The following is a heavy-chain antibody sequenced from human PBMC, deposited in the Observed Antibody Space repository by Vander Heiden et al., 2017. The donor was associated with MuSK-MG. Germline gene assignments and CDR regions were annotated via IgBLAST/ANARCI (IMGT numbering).Heavy chain of an antibody. CDR1: GYTFITYY. V-gene: IGHV1-46*01. Sequence: QVQLVQSGAEVKKPGASVNLSCKASGYTFITYYMHWVRQAPGQGLEWMGIIDPSGGTTNYAPKFQDRFTMTRDTSTSTVHMELTGLRSEDTAVYYCAKDRSGSLVEEGAFDVWGQGTRV. CDR3: AKDRSGSLVEEGAFDV. CDR2: IDPSGGTT. J-gene: IGHJ3*01. D-gene: IGHD2-15*01.